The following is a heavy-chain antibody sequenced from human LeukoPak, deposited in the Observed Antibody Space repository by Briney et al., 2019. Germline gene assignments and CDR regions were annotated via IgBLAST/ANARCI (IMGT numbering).Heavy chain of an antibody. CDR3: ARDRGSSGWSLGDYYYYYGMDV. CDR1: GYTFTIYG. CDR2: ISAYNGNT. D-gene: IGHD6-19*01. Sequence: APVKVSCKASGYTFTIYGISWVRQAPGQGLEWMGWISAYNGNTNYAQKLQGRVAMTTDTSTSTAYMELRSLRSDDTAVYYCARDRGSSGWSLGDYYYYYGMDVWGQGTTVTVSS. V-gene: IGHV1-18*01. J-gene: IGHJ6*02.